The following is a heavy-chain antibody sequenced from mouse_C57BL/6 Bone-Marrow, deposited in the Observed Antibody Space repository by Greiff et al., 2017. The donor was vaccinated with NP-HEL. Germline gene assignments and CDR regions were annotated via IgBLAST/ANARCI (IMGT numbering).Heavy chain of an antibody. J-gene: IGHJ3*01. D-gene: IGHD3-2*02. CDR2: IWSDGST. CDR1: GFSLTSYG. CDR3: ARQDSSGYGFAY. Sequence: QVQLKQSGPGLVAPSQSLSITCTVSGFSLTSYGVHWVRQPPGKGLEWLVVIWSDGSTTYNSALKSRLSISKDNSKSQVYLKMNSLQTDDTAMYYCARQDSSGYGFAYWGQGTLVTVSA. V-gene: IGHV2-6-1*01.